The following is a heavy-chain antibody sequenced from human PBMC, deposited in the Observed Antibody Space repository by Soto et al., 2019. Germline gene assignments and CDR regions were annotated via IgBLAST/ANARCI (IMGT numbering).Heavy chain of an antibody. Sequence: QMQLVQSGPEVKKPGTSVKVSCKASGFTFTSSAVQWVRQARGQRLEWIGWIVVGSGNTNYAQKFQERVTITRDMSTSTAYMELSSLRSEDTAVYYCAAEVEEVAGMLAFDYWGQGTLVTVSS. CDR3: AAEVEEVAGMLAFDY. D-gene: IGHD6-19*01. J-gene: IGHJ4*02. CDR2: IVVGSGNT. V-gene: IGHV1-58*01. CDR1: GFTFTSSA.